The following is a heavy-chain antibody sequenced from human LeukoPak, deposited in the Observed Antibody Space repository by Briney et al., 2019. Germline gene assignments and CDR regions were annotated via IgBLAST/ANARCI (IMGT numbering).Heavy chain of an antibody. D-gene: IGHD5-18*01. Sequence: ASVKVSCKASGYTFTGCFIHYVRQAPGQGLEWMGWIDPNSDNIRYSETFKDRATMTRDTSTNTAYMELSRLRSDDTAVYYCARSAYNYGYVYFDHWGQGTLVIVSS. CDR3: ARSAYNYGYVYFDH. J-gene: IGHJ4*02. CDR1: GYTFTGCF. V-gene: IGHV1-2*02. CDR2: IDPNSDNI.